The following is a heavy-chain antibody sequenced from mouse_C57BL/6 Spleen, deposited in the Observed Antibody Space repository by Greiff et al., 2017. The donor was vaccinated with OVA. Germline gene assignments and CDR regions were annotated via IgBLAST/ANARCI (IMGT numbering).Heavy chain of an antibody. CDR2: IYPGNSDT. CDR1: GYTFTSYW. D-gene: IGHD2-4*01. J-gene: IGHJ4*01. V-gene: IGHV1-5*01. CDR3: TREDDYDGYYAMDY. Sequence: VQLQQSGTVLARPGASVKMSCKTSGYTFTSYWMHWVKQRPGQGLEWIGAIYPGNSDTSYNQKFKGKAKLTAVTSASTAYMELSSLTNEDSAVYYCTREDDYDGYYAMDYWGQGTSVTVSS.